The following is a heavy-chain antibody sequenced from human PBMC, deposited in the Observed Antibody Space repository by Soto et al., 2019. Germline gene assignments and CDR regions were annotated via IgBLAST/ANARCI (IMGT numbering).Heavy chain of an antibody. D-gene: IGHD6-13*01. CDR2: INHSGST. CDR3: ARDRAAAGIYYYYGMDV. CDR1: GGSFSGYF. J-gene: IGHJ6*02. Sequence: QVQLQQWGAGLLKPSETLSLTCAVYGGSFSGYFWSWIRQPPGKGLEWIGEINHSGSTNYNPSLKSRVTISVDTSKNQFSLKLSSVTAADTAVYYCARDRAAAGIYYYYGMDVWGQGTMVTVSS. V-gene: IGHV4-34*01.